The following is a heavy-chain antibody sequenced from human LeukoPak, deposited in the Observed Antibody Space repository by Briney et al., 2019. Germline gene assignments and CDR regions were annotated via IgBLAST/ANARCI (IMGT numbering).Heavy chain of an antibody. CDR3: ARDLIGYCSGGSCPTGFQR. CDR2: ISSSSSYI. J-gene: IGHJ1*01. D-gene: IGHD2-15*01. V-gene: IGHV3-21*01. CDR1: GFTFSSYS. Sequence: GGSLRLSCAASGFTFSSYSMNWVRQAPGKGLEWVSSISSSSSYIYYADSVKGRFTISRDNAKNSLYLQMNSLRAEDTAVYYCARDLIGYCSGGSCPTGFQRWGQGTLVTVSS.